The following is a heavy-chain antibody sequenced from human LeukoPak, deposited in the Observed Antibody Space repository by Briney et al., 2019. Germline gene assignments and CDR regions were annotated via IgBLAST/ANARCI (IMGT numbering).Heavy chain of an antibody. CDR1: GGSISSSNW. CDR2: IYHSGST. CDR3: ARVVGASGPAAGFDY. D-gene: IGHD6-13*01. V-gene: IGHV4-4*02. Sequence: ASETLSLTCAVSGGSISSSNWWSWVRQPPGEWLEWIGEIYHSGSTNYNPSLKSRVTISVDKSKNQFSLKLSSVTAADTAVYYCARVVGASGPAAGFDYWGQGTLVTVPS. J-gene: IGHJ4*02.